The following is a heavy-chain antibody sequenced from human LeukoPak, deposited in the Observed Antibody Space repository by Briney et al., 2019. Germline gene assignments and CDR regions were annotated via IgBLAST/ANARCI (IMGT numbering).Heavy chain of an antibody. J-gene: IGHJ4*02. Sequence: GASVKVSCKASGYTSTGYYIHWLRQAPGQGLEWMGWINPNGGGTKYAQKFQGRVTVTGDTSINTAYLELSRLKSDDTAVYFCARDPYYTNSFDYWGQGTLVTVSS. CDR3: ARDPYYTNSFDY. CDR1: GYTSTGYY. CDR2: INPNGGGT. D-gene: IGHD1-26*01. V-gene: IGHV1-2*02.